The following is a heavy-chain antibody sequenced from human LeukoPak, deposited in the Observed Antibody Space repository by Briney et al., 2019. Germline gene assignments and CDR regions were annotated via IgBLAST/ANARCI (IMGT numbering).Heavy chain of an antibody. V-gene: IGHV3-30*02. CDR1: GFTFSNYW. CDR3: AKDSMVRGVIIDFDY. D-gene: IGHD3-10*01. Sequence: GGSLRLSCAASGFTFSNYWMSWVRQAPGKGLEWVAFIRYDGSNKYYADSVKGRFTISRDNSKNTLYLQMNSLRAEDTAVYYCAKDSMVRGVIIDFDYWGQGTLVTVSS. J-gene: IGHJ4*02. CDR2: IRYDGSNK.